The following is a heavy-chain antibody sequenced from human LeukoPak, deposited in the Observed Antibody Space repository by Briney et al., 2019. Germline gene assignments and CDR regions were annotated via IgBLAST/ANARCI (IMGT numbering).Heavy chain of an antibody. Sequence: TSETLSLTCTVSSGSISTSNYYWGWVRQPPGKALEWIGNIFYSGSTYYSPSLKSRVTISLDTSRNQFSLKLSSVTAADTAVYYCAKNKYYYGSRNYGVPNWFDPWGQGTLVTVSS. J-gene: IGHJ5*02. V-gene: IGHV4-39*01. D-gene: IGHD3-10*01. CDR1: SGSISTSNYY. CDR2: IFYSGST. CDR3: AKNKYYYGSRNYGVPNWFDP.